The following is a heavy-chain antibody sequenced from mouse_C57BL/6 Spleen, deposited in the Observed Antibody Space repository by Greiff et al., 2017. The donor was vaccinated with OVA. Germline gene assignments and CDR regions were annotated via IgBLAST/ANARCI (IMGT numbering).Heavy chain of an antibody. CDR1: GFTFSDAW. V-gene: IGHV6-6*01. J-gene: IGHJ4*01. CDR2: IRNKANNHAT. CDR3: TMATRVYYAMDY. Sequence: EVKLMESGGGLVQPGGSMKLSCAASGFTFSDAWMDWVRQSPEKGLEWVAEIRNKANNHATYYAESVKGRFTISRDDSKSSVYLQMNSLRAEDTGIYDCTMATRVYYAMDYRGQGTSVTVSS. D-gene: IGHD6-1*01.